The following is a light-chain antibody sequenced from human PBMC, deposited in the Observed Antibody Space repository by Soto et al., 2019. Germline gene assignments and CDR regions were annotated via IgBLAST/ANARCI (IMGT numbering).Light chain of an antibody. V-gene: IGKV1-5*01. CDR3: QQYDGYSGYT. CDR1: QSISSW. Sequence: DIQVTQSPSTLSASVGDRVTITCRASQSISSWLAWYQQKPGKAPKLLIFDASRLEIGVPSRFSGSGSGTEFTLTISSLEPDHFASYFCQQYDGYSGYTFGQGTKLEIK. J-gene: IGKJ2*01. CDR2: DAS.